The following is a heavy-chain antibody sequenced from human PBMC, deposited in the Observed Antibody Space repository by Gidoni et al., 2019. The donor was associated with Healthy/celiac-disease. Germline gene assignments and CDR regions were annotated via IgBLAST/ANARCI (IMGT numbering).Heavy chain of an antibody. D-gene: IGHD2-8*01. Sequence: QVQLQESGPGLVMPSESLSLTCTVSGGSISSYSWSWIRKPPGKGLEWIGYIYYSGSTNYNPALKSRVTISVDTSKNQFSLKLSSVTAADTAVYYCAREYYCTNGVCSVGYYFDYWGQGTLVTVSS. CDR3: AREYYCTNGVCSVGYYFDY. CDR1: GGSISSYS. V-gene: IGHV4-59*01. CDR2: IYYSGST. J-gene: IGHJ4*02.